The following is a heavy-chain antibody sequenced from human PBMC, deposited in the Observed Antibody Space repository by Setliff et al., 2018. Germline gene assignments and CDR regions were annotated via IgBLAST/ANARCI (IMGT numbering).Heavy chain of an antibody. D-gene: IGHD3-3*01. V-gene: IGHV4-30-2*01. J-gene: IGHJ6*02. Sequence: SETLSLTCAVSGGSISSGGYSWSWIRQPPGKGLEWIGYIYHSGSTYYNPALKSRVTISVDRSKNQFSLKLSSVTAADTAVYYCARAREENFWSGDYYYYGMDVWGQGTTVTVSS. CDR1: GGSISSGGYS. CDR3: ARAREENFWSGDYYYYGMDV. CDR2: IYHSGST.